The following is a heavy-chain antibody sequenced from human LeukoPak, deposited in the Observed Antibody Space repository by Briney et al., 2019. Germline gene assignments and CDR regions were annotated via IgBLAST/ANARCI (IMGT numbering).Heavy chain of an antibody. V-gene: IGHV1-18*01. J-gene: IGHJ4*02. CDR3: ARVLSYHGSGSYRY. CDR1: DSTFRSYG. Sequence: ASVKVSCKASDSTFRSYGFSWVRQAPGQGLEWMGWISVYDGNTKYSQKFQGRVTMTRNTSITTAYMELSSLRSEDTAVYYCARVLSYHGSGSYRYWGQGTLVTVSS. CDR2: ISVYDGNT. D-gene: IGHD3-10*01.